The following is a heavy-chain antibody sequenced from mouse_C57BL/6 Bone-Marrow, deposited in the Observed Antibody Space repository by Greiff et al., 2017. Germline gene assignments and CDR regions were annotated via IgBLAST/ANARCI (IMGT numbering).Heavy chain of an antibody. Sequence: QVQLQQPGAELVRPGSSVKLSCKASGYTFTSYWMHWVKQRPIQGLEWIGNIDPSDSETHYNQKFKDKATLTVDKSSSTAYMQLSSLTSEDSAVYYCAIGRELRDAMDYWGQGTTVTVSS. CDR2: IDPSDSET. CDR1: GYTFTSYW. D-gene: IGHD2-14*01. J-gene: IGHJ4*01. V-gene: IGHV1-52*01. CDR3: AIGRELRDAMDY.